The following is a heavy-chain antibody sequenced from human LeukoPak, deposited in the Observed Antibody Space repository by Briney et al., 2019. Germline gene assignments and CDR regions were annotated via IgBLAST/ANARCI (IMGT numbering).Heavy chain of an antibody. Sequence: ASVKVSCKASGYTFTDYYIHWVRQAPRQGLEWMGWINPNSGGTNYVQKFQGRVTMTRDTSISTAYMELSSLRSDDTAVYYCARDQDDYVWGNYRSTEWFDPWGQGTLVTVSS. CDR3: ARDQDDYVWGNYRSTEWFDP. CDR2: INPNSGGT. J-gene: IGHJ5*02. D-gene: IGHD3-16*02. V-gene: IGHV1-2*02. CDR1: GYTFTDYY.